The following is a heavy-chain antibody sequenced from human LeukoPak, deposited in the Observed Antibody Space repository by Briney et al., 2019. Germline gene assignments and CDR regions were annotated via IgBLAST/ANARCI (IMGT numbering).Heavy chain of an antibody. D-gene: IGHD6-13*01. CDR2: IYYSGST. J-gene: IGHJ4*02. CDR1: GGSISSYY. CDR3: ARTRRTAGTRFDY. V-gene: IGHV4-59*08. Sequence: PSETLSLTCTVSGGSISSYYWSWVRQPPGKGLEWIGYIYYSGSTNYNPSLKSRVTISVDTSKNQFSLKLSSVTAADTAVYYCARTRRTAGTRFDYWGQGTLVTVSS.